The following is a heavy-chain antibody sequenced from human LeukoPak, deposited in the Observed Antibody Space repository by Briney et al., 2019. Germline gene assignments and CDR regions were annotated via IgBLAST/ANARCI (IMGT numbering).Heavy chain of an antibody. CDR2: ISSSGGYI. Sequence: KTGGSLRLSCAASGFTFGSYSMTWVRQAPGKGLEWVSSISSSGGYIYYADSVKGRFTISRDNAKNSLSLQMNSLRAEDTAVYYCARDDGKGGSGSYHYWGQGTLVTVSS. CDR1: GFTFGSYS. V-gene: IGHV3-21*01. D-gene: IGHD3-10*01. J-gene: IGHJ4*02. CDR3: ARDDGKGGSGSYHY.